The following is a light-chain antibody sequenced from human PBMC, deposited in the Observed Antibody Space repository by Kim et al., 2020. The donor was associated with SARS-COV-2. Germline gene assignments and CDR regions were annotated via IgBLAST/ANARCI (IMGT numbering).Light chain of an antibody. V-gene: IGLV3-21*04. CDR1: NIGSKS. J-gene: IGLJ2*01. CDR2: YDS. CDR3: QVWDNGSDQEV. Sequence: APGKTASVTCGGNNIGSKSVHVYQQKPVQAPVLVIYYDSDRPSGIPERFSGSNSGTTATLTINRVEAGDEADYYCQVWDNGSDQEVFGGGTKLTVL.